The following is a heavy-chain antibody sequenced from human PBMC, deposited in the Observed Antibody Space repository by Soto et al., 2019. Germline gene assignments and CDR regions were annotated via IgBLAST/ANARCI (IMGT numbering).Heavy chain of an antibody. D-gene: IGHD3-10*01. V-gene: IGHV4-61*01. CDR3: AREGRGLMVRGYYYGMDV. J-gene: IGHJ6*02. CDR1: GGSVSSGSYY. CDR2: IYYSGST. Sequence: QVQLQESGPGLVKPSETLSLTCTVSGGSVSSGSYYWSWIRQPPGKGLEWIGYIYYSGSTNYNPYLKSRVTRSVDTSTNQFSLKLSSVTAADTAVYYCAREGRGLMVRGYYYGMDVWGQGTTVTVSS.